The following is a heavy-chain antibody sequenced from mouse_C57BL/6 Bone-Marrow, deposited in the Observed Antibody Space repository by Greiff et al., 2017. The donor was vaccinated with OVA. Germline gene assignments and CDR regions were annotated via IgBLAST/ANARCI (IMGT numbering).Heavy chain of an antibody. V-gene: IGHV1-54*01. Sequence: QVQLQQSGAELVRPGTSVKVSCKASGYAFTNYLIEGVKQRPGQGLEWIGVINPGSGGTNYNEKFKGKATLTADKSSSTAYMQLSSLTSEDSAVYFCARYGSSYYAMDYWGQGTSVTVSS. J-gene: IGHJ4*01. CDR2: INPGSGGT. CDR1: GYAFTNYL. CDR3: ARYGSSYYAMDY. D-gene: IGHD1-1*01.